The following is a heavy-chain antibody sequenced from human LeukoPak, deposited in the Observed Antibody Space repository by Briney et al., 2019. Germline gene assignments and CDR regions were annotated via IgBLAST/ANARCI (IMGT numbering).Heavy chain of an antibody. CDR3: AKVRYSSGWPDY. D-gene: IGHD6-19*01. Sequence: GGSLRLSCAASGFTFSSYGMHWVRQAPGKGLEWVAFIRYDGSNKYYADSVKGRFTISRDNSKNTLYLQMNSLRAEDTAVCYCAKVRYSSGWPDYWGQGTLVTVSS. CDR1: GFTFSSYG. CDR2: IRYDGSNK. V-gene: IGHV3-30*02. J-gene: IGHJ4*02.